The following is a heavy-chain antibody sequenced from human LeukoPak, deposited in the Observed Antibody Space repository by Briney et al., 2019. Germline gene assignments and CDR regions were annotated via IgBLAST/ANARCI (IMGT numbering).Heavy chain of an antibody. D-gene: IGHD3-3*01. Sequence: AGGSLRLSCAASGFTFSDYYMSWIRQAPGKGLEWVSYISSSGSTTYYADSVKGRFTISRDNAKNTLYLQMNSLRAEDTAVYYCASRSGVYLYYFDYWGERTLVTVSS. CDR3: ASRSGVYLYYFDY. J-gene: IGHJ4*02. CDR2: ISSSGSTT. V-gene: IGHV3-11*01. CDR1: GFTFSDYY.